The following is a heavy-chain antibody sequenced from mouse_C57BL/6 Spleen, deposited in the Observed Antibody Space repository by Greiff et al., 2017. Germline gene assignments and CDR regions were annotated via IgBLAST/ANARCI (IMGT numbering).Heavy chain of an antibody. Sequence: IQLQQSGAELAKPGASVKLSCKASGYTFTSYWMHWVKQRPGQGLEWIGYINPSSGYTKYHQKFKDKATLTADKSSSTAYMQLSSLTYEDSAVYYCAREGVLRQWGFAYWGQGTLVTVSA. V-gene: IGHV1-7*01. CDR1: GYTFTSYW. D-gene: IGHD1-1*01. J-gene: IGHJ3*01. CDR2: INPSSGYT. CDR3: AREGVLRQWGFAY.